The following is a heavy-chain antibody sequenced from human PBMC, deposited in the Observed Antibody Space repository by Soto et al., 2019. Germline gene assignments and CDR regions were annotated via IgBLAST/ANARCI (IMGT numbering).Heavy chain of an antibody. CDR3: AREYYYDSSGYSRFDY. J-gene: IGHJ4*02. D-gene: IGHD3-22*01. V-gene: IGHV1-18*01. CDR1: GYTFTSYG. CDR2: ISAYNGNT. Sequence: ASVKFSCKASGYTFTSYGISWVRQAPGQGLEWMGWISAYNGNTNYAQKLQGRVTMTTDTSTSTAYMELRSLRSDDTAVYYCAREYYYDSSGYSRFDYWGQGTLVTVSS.